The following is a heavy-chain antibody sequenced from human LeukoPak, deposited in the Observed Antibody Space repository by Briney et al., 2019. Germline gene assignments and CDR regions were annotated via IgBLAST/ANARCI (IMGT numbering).Heavy chain of an antibody. V-gene: IGHV4-59*01. D-gene: IGHD6-19*01. J-gene: IGHJ4*02. CDR1: GGSISSYY. CDR2: THYSGST. CDR3: ARVDGGWYSDFDY. Sequence: SETLSLTCTVSGGSISSYYWSWIRQPPGKGLEWIGYTHYSGSTNHNPSLKSRVTISVDTSKNQFSLKLSSVTAADTAVYYCARVDGGWYSDFDYWGQGTLVTVSS.